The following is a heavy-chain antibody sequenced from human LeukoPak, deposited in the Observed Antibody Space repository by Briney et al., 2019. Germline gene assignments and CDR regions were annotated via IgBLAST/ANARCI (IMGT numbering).Heavy chain of an antibody. Sequence: ASVKVSCKASGYTFTSYDINWVRQATGQGLEWMGWMNPNRGNTGYAQKFQGRVTITRNTSISTAYMELSSLRSEDTAVYYCARTYYYYYMDVWGKGTTVTVSS. CDR2: MNPNRGNT. CDR1: GYTFTSYD. CDR3: ARTYYYYYMDV. J-gene: IGHJ6*03. V-gene: IGHV1-8*03.